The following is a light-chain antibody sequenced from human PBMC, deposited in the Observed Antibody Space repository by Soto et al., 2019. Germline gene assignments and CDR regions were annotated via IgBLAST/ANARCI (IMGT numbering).Light chain of an antibody. J-gene: IGKJ1*01. CDR2: DAS. V-gene: IGKV3-11*01. CDR1: QSVSTY. CDR3: QQYDNWPWT. Sequence: ENVLTQSPATLSLCPGERATLSCGASQSVSTYLAWFQQKPGQAPRLLIHDASNRATGIPARFSGSGSGTDFTLTISSLQSEDFAVYYCQQYDNWPWTFGQGTKVDIK.